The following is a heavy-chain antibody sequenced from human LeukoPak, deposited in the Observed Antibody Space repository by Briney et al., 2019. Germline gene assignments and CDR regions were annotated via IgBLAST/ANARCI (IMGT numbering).Heavy chain of an antibody. D-gene: IGHD3-9*01. Sequence: PGGSLRLSCAASGFTVSSNYMSWVRQAPGKGLEWVSVIYSGGSTYYADSVKGRFTISRDNSKNTLYLQMNSLRAEDTALYYCAKGENYDILTIDYWGQGTLVTVSS. J-gene: IGHJ4*02. V-gene: IGHV3-53*05. CDR2: IYSGGST. CDR1: GFTVSSNY. CDR3: AKGENYDILTIDY.